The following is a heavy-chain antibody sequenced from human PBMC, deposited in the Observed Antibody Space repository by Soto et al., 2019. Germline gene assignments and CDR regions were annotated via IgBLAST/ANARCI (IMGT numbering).Heavy chain of an antibody. CDR1: GGSISSGGYY. V-gene: IGHV4-31*03. D-gene: IGHD6-13*01. CDR3: ARGPRTRIADREMDV. J-gene: IGHJ6*02. CDR2: IYYSGST. Sequence: SETLSLTCTVSGGSISSGGYYWSWIRQHPGKGLEWIGYIYYSGSTYYNPSLKSRVTISVDTSKNQFSLKLSSVTAADTAVYYCARGPRTRIADREMDVWGQGTTVTVSS.